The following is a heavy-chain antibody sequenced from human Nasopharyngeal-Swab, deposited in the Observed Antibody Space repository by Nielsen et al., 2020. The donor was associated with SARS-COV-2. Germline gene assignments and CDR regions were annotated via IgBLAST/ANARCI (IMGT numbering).Heavy chain of an antibody. CDR2: ISYDGSNK. Sequence: GESLKISCAASGFTLSSYGMHWVRRAPGKGLEWVAVISYDGSNKYYADSVKGRFTISRDNSKNTLYLQMNSLRAEDTAVYYCARGNSGWLGDAFDIWGQGTMVTVSS. J-gene: IGHJ3*02. D-gene: IGHD6-19*01. CDR1: GFTLSSYG. CDR3: ARGNSGWLGDAFDI. V-gene: IGHV3-30*03.